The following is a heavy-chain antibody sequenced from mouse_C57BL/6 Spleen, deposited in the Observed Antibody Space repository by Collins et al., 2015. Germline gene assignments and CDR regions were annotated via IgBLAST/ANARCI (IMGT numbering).Heavy chain of an antibody. V-gene: IGHV5-16*01. CDR2: INYDGSST. Sequence: EVKLVESEGGLVQPGSSMKLSCTASGFHFSVTITWAWVRQVPEKGLEWVANINYDGSSTYYLDSLKSRFIISRDNAKNILYLQMSSLKSEDTATYYCARDGFWGYAMDYWGQGTSVTVSS. CDR1: GFHFSVTIT. J-gene: IGHJ4*01. CDR3: ARDGFWGYAMDY.